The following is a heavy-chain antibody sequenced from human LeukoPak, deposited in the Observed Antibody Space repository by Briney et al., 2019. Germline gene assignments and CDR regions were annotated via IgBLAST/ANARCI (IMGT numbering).Heavy chain of an antibody. J-gene: IGHJ4*02. CDR3: ARDPIAVAGYYFDY. Sequence: PGGSLRLSCAASGFTFSSYEMNWVRQAPGKGLEWVSYISSSGSTIYYADSVKGRFTISRDNAENSLYLQMNSLRAEDTAVYYCARDPIAVAGYYFDYWGQGTLVTVSS. D-gene: IGHD6-19*01. CDR2: ISSSGSTI. CDR1: GFTFSSYE. V-gene: IGHV3-48*03.